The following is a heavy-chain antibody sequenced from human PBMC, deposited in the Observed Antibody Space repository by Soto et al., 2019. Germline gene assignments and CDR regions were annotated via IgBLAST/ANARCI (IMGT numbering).Heavy chain of an antibody. CDR1: ELTVSSHY. V-gene: IGHV3-53*01. D-gene: IGHD3-10*01. CDR2: IYSDGRT. CDR3: ASAYGAGSYFSDY. Sequence: EVLLVESGGGLIQPGGSLRLSCTASELTVSSHYMNWVRQAPGKGLEWVSLIYSDGRTLYADSVKGRLTLYRDDWKNTVYLQMNSLRADDTGVYYCASAYGAGSYFSDYWGQGTLVTVSS. J-gene: IGHJ4*02.